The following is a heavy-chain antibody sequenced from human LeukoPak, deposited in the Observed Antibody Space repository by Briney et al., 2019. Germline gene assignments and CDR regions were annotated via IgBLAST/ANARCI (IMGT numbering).Heavy chain of an antibody. J-gene: IGHJ5*02. Sequence: SETLSLTCTVSGGSISSYYWSWIRQPPGKGLEWIGFVYYSGSTNYNPSLKSRVTLSVDTSKNQFSLKLSSVTAADTAVYYCARCRVHCSSTSCYGNWFDPWGQGTLVTVSS. CDR2: VYYSGST. CDR1: GGSISSYY. D-gene: IGHD2-2*01. V-gene: IGHV4-59*01. CDR3: ARCRVHCSSTSCYGNWFDP.